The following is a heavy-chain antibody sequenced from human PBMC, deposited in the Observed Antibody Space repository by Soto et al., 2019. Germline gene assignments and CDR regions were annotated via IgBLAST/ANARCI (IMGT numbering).Heavy chain of an antibody. Sequence: SETLSLTCVVNGASFGPYYWGWIRQPPGKGLEWIGSIYYSGSTYYNPSLKSRVTISVDTSKNQFSLKLSSVTAADTAVYYCARRQSSSWYGLWGQGTLVTVSS. CDR3: ARRQSSSWYGL. J-gene: IGHJ4*02. CDR2: IYYSGST. V-gene: IGHV4-39*01. D-gene: IGHD6-13*01. CDR1: GASFGPYY.